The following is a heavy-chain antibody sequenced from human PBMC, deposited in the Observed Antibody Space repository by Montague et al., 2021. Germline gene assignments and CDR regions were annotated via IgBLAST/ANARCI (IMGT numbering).Heavy chain of an antibody. CDR1: GFSFNVYG. CDR3: ARVFRVGTYFDY. CDR2: VGHDGNYE. V-gene: IGHV3-33*01. D-gene: IGHD1-26*01. Sequence: SLRLSCAASGFSFNVYGMHWVRQAPGKGLEWVAVVGHDGNYEKYADSVRGRFIVSRDNSRTTLYLQLNSLRAEDTAVYYCARVFRVGTYFDYLGQGTLVTVSS. J-gene: IGHJ4*02.